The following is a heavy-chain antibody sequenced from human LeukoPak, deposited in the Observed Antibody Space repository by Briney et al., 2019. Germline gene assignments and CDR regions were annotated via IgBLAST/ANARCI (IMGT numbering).Heavy chain of an antibody. D-gene: IGHD3-22*01. V-gene: IGHV4-39*01. Sequence: PSETLSLTCTVSGGSISSSSYYWGWIRQPPGKGLEWIGSIYYSGSTYYNPSLKRRGTISVYTSKNQFSRKLHSVTTADKAVSYCARARYTYGWYYYDSTGYHLFDYWGQGTLVTVSS. J-gene: IGHJ4*02. CDR1: GGSISSSSYY. CDR2: IYYSGST. CDR3: ARARYTYGWYYYDSTGYHLFDY.